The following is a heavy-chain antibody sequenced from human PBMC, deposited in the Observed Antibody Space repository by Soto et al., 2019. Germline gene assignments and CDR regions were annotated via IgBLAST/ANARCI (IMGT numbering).Heavy chain of an antibody. D-gene: IGHD6-6*01. CDR1: GFTFSDYY. CDR3: ARPPEGYSSSLVWSWFDP. J-gene: IGHJ5*02. CDR2: ISSSGSTI. V-gene: IGHV3-11*01. Sequence: QVQLVESGGGLVKPGGSLRLSCAASGFTFSDYYMSWIRQAPGKGLEWVSYISSSGSTIYYADAVKGRFTISRDNAKNSLYLQMNSLRAEDTDVYYCARPPEGYSSSLVWSWFDPWGQGTLVTVSS.